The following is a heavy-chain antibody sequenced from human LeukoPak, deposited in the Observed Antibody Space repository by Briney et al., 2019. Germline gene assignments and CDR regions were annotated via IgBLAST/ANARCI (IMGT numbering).Heavy chain of an antibody. V-gene: IGHV1-24*01. Sequence: ASVKVSCKVSGYTLTELSMHWVRQAPGKGLEWMGGFDPEDGETIYAQKFQGRVTMTEDTSTDTAYMELSSLRSEDTAVYYCATVESLGGYATGDCWGQGTLVTVSS. CDR2: FDPEDGET. D-gene: IGHD5-12*01. J-gene: IGHJ4*02. CDR3: ATVESLGGYATGDC. CDR1: GYTLTELS.